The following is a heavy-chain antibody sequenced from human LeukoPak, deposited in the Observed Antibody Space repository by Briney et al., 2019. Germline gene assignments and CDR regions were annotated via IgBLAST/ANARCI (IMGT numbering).Heavy chain of an antibody. CDR1: GGTFSSYA. V-gene: IGHV1-69*05. CDR2: FISIFGTA. CDR3: ARDRAAARPYYYYYYMDV. D-gene: IGHD6-13*01. Sequence: SVKVSCKAYGGTFSSYAISWVRQAPGQGLEWMGGFISIFGTANYAQKLQGRVTITKDESTSTDYMELSSLRSEDTAVYYCARDRAAARPYYYYYYMDVWGKGTTVTVSS. J-gene: IGHJ6*03.